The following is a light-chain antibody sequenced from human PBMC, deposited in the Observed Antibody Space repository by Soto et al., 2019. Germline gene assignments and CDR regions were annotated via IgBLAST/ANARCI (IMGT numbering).Light chain of an antibody. CDR2: DVS. CDR1: SSSKW. CDR3: QHTTDFT. V-gene: IGKV1-5*01. J-gene: IGKJ2*01. Sequence: DIQMTQSPSTLAASVGDTVTMTCRSSSKWLAWYQKKPGKAPKLLIYDVSNLERGDPPRFSGSTSGAESTLTITGLQPDDLGTYYCQHTTDFTFGQGTKVDI.